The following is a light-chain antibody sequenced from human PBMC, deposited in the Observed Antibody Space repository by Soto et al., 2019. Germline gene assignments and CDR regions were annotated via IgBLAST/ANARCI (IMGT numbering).Light chain of an antibody. CDR2: AAS. CDR1: QSISSY. V-gene: IGKV1D-12*01. Sequence: DIQMTQLPSSVSASVGDRVTIICCASQSISSYLACYQQKPGKAPKLLIYAASSLQTGFPTQFGGSGSGTDSTLTISSLKPEDFACYSGQQADSFPLTFGHGTRLE. CDR3: QQADSFPLT. J-gene: IGKJ5*01.